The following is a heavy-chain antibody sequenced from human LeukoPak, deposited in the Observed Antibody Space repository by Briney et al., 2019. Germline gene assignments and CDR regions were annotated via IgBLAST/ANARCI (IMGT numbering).Heavy chain of an antibody. V-gene: IGHV3-33*01. CDR3: ARDEMATIYYYYYGMDV. Sequence: GRSLRLSCAASGFTFSSYGMHWVRQAPGKGLEWVAVIWYDGSNKYYADSVKGRFTISRDNSKNTLYLQMNSLRAEDTAVYYCARDEMATIYYYYYGMDVWGQGTTVTVSS. D-gene: IGHD5-24*01. CDR1: GFTFSSYG. CDR2: IWYDGSNK. J-gene: IGHJ6*02.